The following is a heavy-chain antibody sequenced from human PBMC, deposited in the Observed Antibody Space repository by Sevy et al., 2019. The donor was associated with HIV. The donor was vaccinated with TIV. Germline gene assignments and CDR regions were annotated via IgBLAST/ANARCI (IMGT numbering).Heavy chain of an antibody. CDR1: GGSISSYY. Sequence: SETLSLTCTVSGGSISSYYWSWIRLPAGKGLEWIGRLYTSGSTNHNPSLKSRVTMSVDTSKNQFSLKLSSVTAADTAVYYCARGGYNSNYYYYGMDVWGQGTTVTVSS. CDR3: ARGGYNSNYYYYGMDV. J-gene: IGHJ6*02. D-gene: IGHD5-12*01. CDR2: LYTSGST. V-gene: IGHV4-4*07.